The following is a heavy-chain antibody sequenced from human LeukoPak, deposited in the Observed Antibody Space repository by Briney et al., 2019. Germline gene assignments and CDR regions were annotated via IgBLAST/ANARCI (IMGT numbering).Heavy chain of an antibody. J-gene: IGHJ4*02. Sequence: RPSETLSLTCTVSGGSISSSSYYWGWIRQPPGKGLEWIGSIYYSGSTNYNPSLKSRVTISVDTSKNQFSLKLSSVTAADTAVYYCARETYCGGDCYSGFDYWGQGTLVTVSS. CDR1: GGSISSSSYY. V-gene: IGHV4-39*07. D-gene: IGHD2-21*02. CDR2: IYYSGST. CDR3: ARETYCGGDCYSGFDY.